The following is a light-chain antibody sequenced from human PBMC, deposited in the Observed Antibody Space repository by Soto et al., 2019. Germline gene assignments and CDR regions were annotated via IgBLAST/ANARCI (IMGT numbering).Light chain of an antibody. V-gene: IGKV1-39*01. Sequence: DIQMTQSPSSLSASVGDRVTITCRASQGISSYLNWYQQKPVKAPKLLIYAASSLQSGVPSRFSGSGSGTDFTLTISCLQSEDFATYYCQQYYSYPITFGQGTKVDI. J-gene: IGKJ1*01. CDR1: QGISSY. CDR2: AAS. CDR3: QQYYSYPIT.